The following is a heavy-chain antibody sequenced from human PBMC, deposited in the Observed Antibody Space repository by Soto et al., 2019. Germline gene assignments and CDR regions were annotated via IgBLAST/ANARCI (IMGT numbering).Heavy chain of an antibody. J-gene: IGHJ3*01. Sequence: EVQLVESGGGLVKAGGSLRLSCAASGFTFSTYCMNWVRQAPGKGLEWVSSISATSTYIYYADSVKGRFSISRDNAKNLLYLKINSLRAEDTAVYYCVRDFSRIVGATADAFDVWGQGTMVTVSS. V-gene: IGHV3-21*01. D-gene: IGHD1-26*01. CDR3: VRDFSRIVGATADAFDV. CDR2: ISATSTYI. CDR1: GFTFSTYC.